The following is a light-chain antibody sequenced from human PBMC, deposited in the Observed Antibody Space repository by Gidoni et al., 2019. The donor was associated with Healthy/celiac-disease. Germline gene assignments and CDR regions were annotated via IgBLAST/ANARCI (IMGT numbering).Light chain of an antibody. J-gene: IGLJ1*01. CDR1: SSDVGGYNY. V-gene: IGLV2-8*01. Sequence: QSALTQPPSASGSPGQSVTISCTGTSSDVGGYNYVSWYQQHPDKAPKLMIYEDSKRPSGVPDRFSGSKSGNTASLTVSGPQAEDEADYYCSSYAGSNNYVFGTGTKVTVL. CDR2: EDS. CDR3: SSYAGSNNYV.